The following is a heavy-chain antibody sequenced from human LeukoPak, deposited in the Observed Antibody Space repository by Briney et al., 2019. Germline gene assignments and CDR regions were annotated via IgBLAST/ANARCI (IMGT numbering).Heavy chain of an antibody. Sequence: GGSLRLSCAASGFSFSTYLMHWVRQAPGKGLVWVSRIDFDGNDTVYADSVKGRFTISRDNAKNTLHLQMNSLRVEDTAVYYCVRDGDSTVDFDYWGQGTLVTVSS. D-gene: IGHD1-14*01. CDR3: VRDGDSTVDFDY. J-gene: IGHJ4*02. CDR1: GFSFSTYL. CDR2: IDFDGNDT. V-gene: IGHV3-74*01.